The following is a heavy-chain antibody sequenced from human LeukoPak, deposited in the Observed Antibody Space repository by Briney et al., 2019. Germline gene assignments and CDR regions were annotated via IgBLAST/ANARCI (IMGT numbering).Heavy chain of an antibody. D-gene: IGHD3-3*01. Sequence: GWSLILSCAASGFTFSSYGMHWVRQAPRKGLEWVACIYPDGTNKDYADSVKGRFIISRDNSKNTLYVQMNSLRAEDTAIYYCAKDWSGNYNWSDPWGQGTLVTVSS. CDR2: IYPDGTNK. CDR3: AKDWSGNYNWSDP. J-gene: IGHJ5*02. V-gene: IGHV3-30*02. CDR1: GFTFSSYG.